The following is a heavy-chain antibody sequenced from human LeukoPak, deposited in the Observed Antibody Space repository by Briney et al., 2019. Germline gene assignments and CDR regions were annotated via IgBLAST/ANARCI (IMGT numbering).Heavy chain of an antibody. Sequence: GGSLRLSCSASGFTFSSYAMHWVRQAPGKGLEYVSSISSNGGSTYYADSVKGRFTISRDNSKNTLFLQMSSLRTEDTAVYYCASRRTTMLRGDTDYWGQGTLVTVSS. D-gene: IGHD3-10*01. CDR1: GFTFSSYA. CDR2: ISSNGGST. CDR3: ASRRTTMLRGDTDY. V-gene: IGHV3-64D*06. J-gene: IGHJ4*02.